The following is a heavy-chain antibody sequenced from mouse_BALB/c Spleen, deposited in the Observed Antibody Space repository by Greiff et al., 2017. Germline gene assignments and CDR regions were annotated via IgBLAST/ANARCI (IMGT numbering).Heavy chain of an antibody. CDR3: ARGIGVRTTSYYFDY. V-gene: IGHV3-2*02. D-gene: IGHD5-5*01. Sequence: EVQLQQSGPGLVKPSQSLSLTCTVTGYSITSDYAWNWIRQFPGNKLEWMGYISYSGSTSYNPSLKSRISITRDTSKNQFFLQLNSVTTEDTATYYCARGIGVRTTSYYFDYWGQGTTLTVSS. CDR2: ISYSGST. CDR1: GYSITSDYA. J-gene: IGHJ2*01.